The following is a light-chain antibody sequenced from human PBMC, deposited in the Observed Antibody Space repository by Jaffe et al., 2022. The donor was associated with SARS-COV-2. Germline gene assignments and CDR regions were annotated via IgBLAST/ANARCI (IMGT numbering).Light chain of an antibody. J-gene: IGKJ1*01. V-gene: IGKV4-1*01. Sequence: DIVMTQSPDSLAVSLGERATISCKSSQSLLYIPNNKNYLAWYQQKPGQPPKLLIYWASTRESGVPDRFSGSGSGTDFTLTISSLQAEDVAVYYCQQYSHSPTWSFGQGTKVEIK. CDR3: QQYSHSPTWS. CDR1: QSLLYIPNNKNY. CDR2: WAS.